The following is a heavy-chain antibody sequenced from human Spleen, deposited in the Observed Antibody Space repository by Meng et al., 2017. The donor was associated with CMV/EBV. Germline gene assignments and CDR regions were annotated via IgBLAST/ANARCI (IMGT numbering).Heavy chain of an antibody. CDR2: TYYRSKWYN. J-gene: IGHJ4*02. CDR3: ARGSAKAWNYPDY. V-gene: IGHV6-1*01. CDR1: GDSVSSNSAA. Sequence: LRLSCAISGDSVSSNSAAWNWIRQSPSRGLEWLGRTYYRSKWYNDYAVSVKSRITINPDTSKNQFSLQLNSVTPEDTAVYYCARGSAKAWNYPDYWGQGTLVTVSS. D-gene: IGHD1-1*01.